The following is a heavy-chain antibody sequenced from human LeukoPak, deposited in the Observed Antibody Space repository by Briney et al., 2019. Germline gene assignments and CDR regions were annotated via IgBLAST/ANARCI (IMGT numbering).Heavy chain of an antibody. CDR3: AKDTSWTGGSIDY. D-gene: IGHD3/OR15-3a*01. CDR2: ISGSGGST. CDR1: GFTFSSYA. Sequence: PGGSLRLSCAASGFTFSSYAMSWVRQAPGKGLEWVSAISGSGGSTYYADSVKGRFTISRDNSKNTLYLQMNSLRAEDAAVYYCAKDTSWTGGSIDYWGQGTLVTVSS. V-gene: IGHV3-23*01. J-gene: IGHJ4*02.